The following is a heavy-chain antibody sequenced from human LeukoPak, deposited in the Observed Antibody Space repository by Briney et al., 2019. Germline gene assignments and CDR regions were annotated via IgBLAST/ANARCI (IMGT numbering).Heavy chain of an antibody. D-gene: IGHD5-18*01. Sequence: GESLKISCKGAGYSVTSYWIGLGREMPGKGLEWMGSIYPGDSDTRYSPSFQGQVTISADKSISTAYLQWSSLKASDTAMYYCASGTGYSYVFDYWGQGTLVTVSS. J-gene: IGHJ4*02. CDR2: IYPGDSDT. CDR3: ASGTGYSYVFDY. V-gene: IGHV5-51*01. CDR1: GYSVTSYW.